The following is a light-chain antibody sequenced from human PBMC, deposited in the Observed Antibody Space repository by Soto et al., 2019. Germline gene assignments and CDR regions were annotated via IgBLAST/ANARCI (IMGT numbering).Light chain of an antibody. J-gene: IGLJ2*01. V-gene: IGLV1-47*01. CDR2: RTS. CDR3: ASWDDSPSAHVV. Sequence: QSVLTQPPSASGTPGQRVTISCSGSGSNVESNFVSWYQQLPGTAPKLLIYRTSQRPSGVPDRFSGSKSATSASLVISGLRSEDEGDYYCASWDDSPSAHVVFGGGTQLTVL. CDR1: GSNVESNF.